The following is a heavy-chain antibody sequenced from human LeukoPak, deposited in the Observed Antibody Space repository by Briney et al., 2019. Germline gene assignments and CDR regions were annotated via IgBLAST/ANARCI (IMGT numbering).Heavy chain of an antibody. CDR1: GGSISSHY. CDR2: VHYSGST. V-gene: IGHV4-59*11. D-gene: IGHD1-14*01. CDR3: GRDSAPVRTSWYFDP. J-gene: IGHJ2*01. Sequence: SETLSLTCTVSGGSISSHYLTWIRQPPGQALEWIGYVHYSGSTKYNPSLRSRVTILLDRSKNQFSLKLSSVTAADTAVYYCGRDSAPVRTSWYFDPWGRGTLVTVSS.